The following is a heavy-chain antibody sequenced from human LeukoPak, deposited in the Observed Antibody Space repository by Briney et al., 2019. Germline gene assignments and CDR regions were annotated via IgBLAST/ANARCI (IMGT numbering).Heavy chain of an antibody. CDR2: INHRGVT. CDR3: ASGPGTSVIRGVSPKY. D-gene: IGHD3-10*01. Sequence: SETLSLTCAVYGGSFSGYFCWIRQSPGKGLEWIGEINHRGVTNYGPSLGGRVSIFTDRSLNQFSLRLTSVTAADTGTYYCASGPGTSVIRGVSPKYWGQGTPVTVSS. J-gene: IGHJ4*02. CDR1: GGSFSGYF. V-gene: IGHV4-34*01.